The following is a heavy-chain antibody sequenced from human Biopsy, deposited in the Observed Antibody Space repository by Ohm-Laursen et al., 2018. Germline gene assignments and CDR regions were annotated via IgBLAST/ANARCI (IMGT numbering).Heavy chain of an antibody. CDR1: GGSISSYY. Sequence: SDTLSLTCAVSGGSISSYYWNWIRQPPGKGLEWVGYIYYSGSTNYNPSLKSRVTISVDTSKNQFSLKLYSVTAADTAVYYCARGRRTSGWPYFDNWGQGALVIVSP. CDR2: IYYSGST. V-gene: IGHV4-59*07. J-gene: IGHJ4*02. CDR3: ARGRRTSGWPYFDN. D-gene: IGHD6-19*01.